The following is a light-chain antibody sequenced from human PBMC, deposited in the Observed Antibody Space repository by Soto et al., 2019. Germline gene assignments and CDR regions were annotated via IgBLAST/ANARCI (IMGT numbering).Light chain of an antibody. J-gene: IGKJ4*01. CDR3: QQYASLPLT. CDR1: QDSDKY. V-gene: IGKV1-33*01. Sequence: DIQMTQSPSSLSASVGDRVTITCQASQDSDKYLSWYQQKPGKAPEVLIYDASNLETGVPSRFSGSGSGTEFTFTISSLQPEDIATYFCQQYASLPLTFGGGTKVDI. CDR2: DAS.